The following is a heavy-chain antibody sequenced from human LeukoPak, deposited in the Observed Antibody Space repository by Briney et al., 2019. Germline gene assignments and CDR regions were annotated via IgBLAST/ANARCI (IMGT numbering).Heavy chain of an antibody. Sequence: AGGSLRLSCAASGFTFSSYSMNWVRQAPGKGLEWVSSISSSSSYIYYADSVKGRFTISRDNAKNSLYLQMNSLRAEDTAVYYCARELSSTGVRFLEWLLGAYPMDVWGKGTTVTVSS. CDR1: GFTFSSYS. D-gene: IGHD3-3*01. J-gene: IGHJ6*04. CDR3: ARELSSTGVRFLEWLLGAYPMDV. V-gene: IGHV3-21*01. CDR2: ISSSSSYI.